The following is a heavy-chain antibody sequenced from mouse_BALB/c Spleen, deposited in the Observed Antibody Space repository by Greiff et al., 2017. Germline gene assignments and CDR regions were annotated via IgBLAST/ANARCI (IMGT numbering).Heavy chain of an antibody. Sequence: VKLVESGPGLVAPSQSLSITCTVSGFSLTSYGVHWVRQPPGKGLEWLGVIWAGGSTNYNSALMSRLSISKDNSKSQVFLKMNSLQTDDTAMYYCARDLDYGSSRRNYAMDYWGQGTSVTVSS. CDR3: ARDLDYGSSRRNYAMDY. CDR2: IWAGGST. D-gene: IGHD1-1*01. V-gene: IGHV2-9*02. J-gene: IGHJ4*01. CDR1: GFSLTSYG.